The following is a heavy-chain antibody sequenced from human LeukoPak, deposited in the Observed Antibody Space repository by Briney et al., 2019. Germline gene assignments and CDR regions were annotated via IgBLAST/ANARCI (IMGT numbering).Heavy chain of an antibody. J-gene: IGHJ4*02. CDR2: IYTSGST. D-gene: IGHD2-21*01. CDR3: ARGGGDWGFHQSDY. V-gene: IGHV4-4*07. CDR1: GGSISSYY. Sequence: SETLSLTCTVSGGSISSYYWSWIRQPAGKGLEWIGRIYTSGSTNYNPSLKSRVTISVDTSKNQFSLKLSSVIAADTAVYYCARGGGDWGFHQSDYWGQGTLVTVSS.